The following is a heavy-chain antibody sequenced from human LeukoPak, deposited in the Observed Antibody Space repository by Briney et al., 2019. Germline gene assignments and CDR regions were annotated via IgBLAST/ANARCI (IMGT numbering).Heavy chain of an antibody. CDR2: IYYSGST. D-gene: IGHD3-9*01. V-gene: IGHV4-59*01. J-gene: IGHJ3*02. CDR3: ARISLDILTGYMTFDI. Sequence: PSETPSLTCTVSGGSISSYYWSWIRQPPGKGLEWIGYIYYSGSTNYNPSLKSRVTISVDTSKNQFSLKLSSVTAADTAVYYCARISLDILTGYMTFDIWGQGTMVTVSS. CDR1: GGSISSYY.